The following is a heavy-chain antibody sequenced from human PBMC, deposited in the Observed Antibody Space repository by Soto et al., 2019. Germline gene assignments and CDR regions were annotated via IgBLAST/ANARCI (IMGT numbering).Heavy chain of an antibody. CDR1: GGSISSSSYY. D-gene: IGHD6-19*01. CDR2: IYYSGST. CDR3: ARHTGIAVAGTPFFKASHLNGWFDP. Sequence: SETLSLTCTVSGGSISSSSYYWGWIRQPPGKGLEWIGSIYYSGSTYYNPSLKSRVTISVDTSKNQFSLKLSSVTAADTAVYYCARHTGIAVAGTPFFKASHLNGWFDPWGQGTLVTVSS. J-gene: IGHJ5*02. V-gene: IGHV4-39*01.